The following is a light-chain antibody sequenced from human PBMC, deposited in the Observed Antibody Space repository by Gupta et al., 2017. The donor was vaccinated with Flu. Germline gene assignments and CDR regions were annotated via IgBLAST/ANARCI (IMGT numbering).Light chain of an antibody. CDR1: SSDVGGYNY. Sequence: QSALTQPASVSGSPGQSITISCTGTSSDVGGYNYVSWYQQHPGKAPKLMIYEVSNRPSGASNRFSGSKSGTTASLTISGLQAEDDDDYYCSSYTSSRPVFGGGTKLTVL. CDR2: EVS. CDR3: SSYTSSRPV. V-gene: IGLV2-14*01. J-gene: IGLJ3*02.